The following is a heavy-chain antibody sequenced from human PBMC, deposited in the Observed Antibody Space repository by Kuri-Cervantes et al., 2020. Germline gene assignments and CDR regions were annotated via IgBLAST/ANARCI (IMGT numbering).Heavy chain of an antibody. J-gene: IGHJ5*02. V-gene: IGHV4-34*01. Sequence: GSLRLSCAVYGGSFSGYYWSWIRQPPGKGLEWIGEINHSGSTNYNPSLKSRVTISVDTSKNQFSLKLSSVTAADTAVYYCARVLIRSWYNWNYGIGHWFDPWGQGTLVTVSS. CDR2: INHSGST. D-gene: IGHD1-7*01. CDR1: GGSFSGYY. CDR3: ARVLIRSWYNWNYGIGHWFDP.